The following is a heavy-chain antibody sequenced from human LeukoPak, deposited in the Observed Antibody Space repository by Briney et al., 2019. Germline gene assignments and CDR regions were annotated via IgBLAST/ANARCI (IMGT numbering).Heavy chain of an antibody. Sequence: SETLSLTCAVYGGSFSGYYWSWIRQPPGKGLEWIGEINHSGSTNYNPSLKSRVTISVDTSKNQFSLKLSSVTAADTAVYYCARGRGWLSYWGQATLVTVSS. V-gene: IGHV4-34*01. J-gene: IGHJ4*02. CDR2: INHSGST. D-gene: IGHD3-16*02. CDR1: GGSFSGYY. CDR3: ARGRGWLSY.